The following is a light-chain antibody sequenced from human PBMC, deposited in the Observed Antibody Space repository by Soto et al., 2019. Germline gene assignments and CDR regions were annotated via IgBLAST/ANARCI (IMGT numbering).Light chain of an antibody. J-gene: IGKJ1*01. CDR2: AAS. CDR3: QQDGRSPWT. CDR1: QSVSNSY. Sequence: EIVLTQSPGTLSLSPGERATLSCRASQSVSNSYIAWYQQRPGQAPRLLIYAASSRATGIPDRITGSGSGTEFTLNITRLEPDDFAVYYCQQDGRSPWTFGQGTKVEIK. V-gene: IGKV3-20*01.